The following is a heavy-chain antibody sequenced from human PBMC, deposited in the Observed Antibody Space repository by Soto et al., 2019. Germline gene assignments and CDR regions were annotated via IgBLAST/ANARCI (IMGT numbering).Heavy chain of an antibody. J-gene: IGHJ4*02. CDR2: IIPIFGTA. V-gene: IGHV1-69*13. CDR1: GGTFSSYA. CDR3: ARAPYYYDSSGYWAY. D-gene: IGHD3-22*01. Sequence: SVKVSCKASGGTFSSYAISWVRQAPGQGLEWMGGIIPIFGTANYAQKFQGRVTITADESTSTAYMELSSLRSEDTAVYYCARAPYYYDSSGYWAYWGQGTLVTVSS.